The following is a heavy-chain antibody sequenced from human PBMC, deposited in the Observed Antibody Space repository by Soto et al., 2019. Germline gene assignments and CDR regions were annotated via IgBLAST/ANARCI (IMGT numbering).Heavy chain of an antibody. J-gene: IGHJ4*02. CDR1: GGSISTYY. D-gene: IGHD6-13*01. V-gene: IGHV4-59*01. CDR3: ARSSRIAAPLRX. CDR2: IYYSGST. Sequence: PSETLSLTCTVSGGSISTYYWSWIRQPPGKGLEWILYIYYSGSTLYNTSIKSLVNISVDTPKNQFSLKLSSVTAADTAVYYCARSSRIAAPLRXWGQGTLLTVSX.